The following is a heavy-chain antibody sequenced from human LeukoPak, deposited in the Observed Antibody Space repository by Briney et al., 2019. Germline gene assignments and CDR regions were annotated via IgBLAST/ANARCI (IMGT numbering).Heavy chain of an antibody. D-gene: IGHD3-10*01. J-gene: IGHJ6*02. V-gene: IGHV3-23*01. Sequence: GGSLRLSCAASGFSFSSYAMTWVRQAPGKGLEWVSVISGSGGNTYYADSVKPRFTISRDNSNNTLFLQMNSLRAEDTAVYYCAKDYSNPYTMDVWGQGATVTVS. CDR3: AKDYSNPYTMDV. CDR2: ISGSGGNT. CDR1: GFSFSSYA.